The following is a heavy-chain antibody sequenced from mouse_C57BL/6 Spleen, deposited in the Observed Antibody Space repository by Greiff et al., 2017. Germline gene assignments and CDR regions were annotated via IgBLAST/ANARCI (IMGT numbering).Heavy chain of an antibody. J-gene: IGHJ2*01. Sequence: EVKLLESGGGLVKPGGSLKLSCAASGFTFSDYGMHWVRQAPERGLEWVAYISSGSSTIYYTDTVKGRFTISRDNAKNSLFLQMTSLRSEDTAMYYCARPPGYWGQGTTLTVSS. V-gene: IGHV5-17*01. D-gene: IGHD4-1*01. CDR2: ISSGSSTI. CDR1: GFTFSDYG. CDR3: ARPPGY.